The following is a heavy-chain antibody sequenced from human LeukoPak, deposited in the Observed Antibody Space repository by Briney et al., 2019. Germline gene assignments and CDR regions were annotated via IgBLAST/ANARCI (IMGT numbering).Heavy chain of an antibody. Sequence: SETLSLTCTVSGGSVSSGSYYWSWIRQPPGKGLEWIGYMYYSGSTNYNPSLKSRVTISVDTSKNQFSLKLSSVTAADTAVYYCARMTTVTSFDYWGQGTLVTVSS. J-gene: IGHJ4*02. V-gene: IGHV4-61*01. CDR2: MYYSGST. CDR1: GGSVSSGSYY. D-gene: IGHD4-17*01. CDR3: ARMTTVTSFDY.